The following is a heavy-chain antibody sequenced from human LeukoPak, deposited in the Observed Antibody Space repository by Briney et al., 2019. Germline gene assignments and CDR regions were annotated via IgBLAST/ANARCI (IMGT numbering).Heavy chain of an antibody. CDR3: ARDVRGYSGYDFYY. CDR2: ISSSSSTI. Sequence: PGGSLRLSCAASGFTFSSYSMNWVRQAPGKGLEWVSYISSSSSTIYYADSVKGRFTISRDNAKNSLYLQMNSLRAEDTAVYYCARDVRGYSGYDFYYWGQGTLVTVSS. D-gene: IGHD5-12*01. J-gene: IGHJ4*02. V-gene: IGHV3-48*04. CDR1: GFTFSSYS.